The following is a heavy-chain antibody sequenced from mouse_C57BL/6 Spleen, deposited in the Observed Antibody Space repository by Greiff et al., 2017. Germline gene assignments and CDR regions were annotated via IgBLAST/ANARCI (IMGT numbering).Heavy chain of an antibody. CDR2: ISAGGSYT. D-gene: IGHD1-1*01. V-gene: IGHV5-4*01. CDR1: GFTFSSYA. Sequence: EVKLVESGGGLVKPGGSLKLSCAASGFTFSSYAMSWVRQTPETRLEWVATISAGGSYTYYPDNVKGRFTISRDNDKNNLYLQMSHLKSEDTAMYYCAREDDYYGSSLYFDYWGQGTTLTVSS. J-gene: IGHJ2*01. CDR3: AREDDYYGSSLYFDY.